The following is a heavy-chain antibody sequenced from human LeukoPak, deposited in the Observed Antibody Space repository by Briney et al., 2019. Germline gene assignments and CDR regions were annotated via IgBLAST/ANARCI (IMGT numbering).Heavy chain of an antibody. CDR2: ISWNSGSI. J-gene: IGHJ4*02. V-gene: IGHV3-9*03. D-gene: IGHD3-22*01. CDR1: GFTFDDYA. Sequence: PGGSLRLSCAASGFTFDDYAMHWVRQAPGKGLEWVSGISWNSGSIGYADSVKGRFTISRGNAKNSLYLQMNSMRAEDMALYYCAKGSYDSSGYYNFDYWGQGTLVTVSS. CDR3: AKGSYDSSGYYNFDY.